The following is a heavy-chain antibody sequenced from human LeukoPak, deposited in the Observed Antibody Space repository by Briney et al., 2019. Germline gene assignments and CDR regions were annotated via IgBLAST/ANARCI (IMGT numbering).Heavy chain of an antibody. CDR2: IYYSGST. CDR1: GGSISSYY. J-gene: IGHJ4*02. V-gene: IGHV4-59*01. D-gene: IGHD3-22*01. CDR3: AGGSSGYYYSVDY. Sequence: SETLSLTCTVSGGSISSYYWSWIRQPPGKGLEWIGYIYYSGSTNYNPSPKSRVTITVDTSKNQFSLKLRSVTAADTAVYYCAGGSSGYYYSVDYWGQGTLVTVSS.